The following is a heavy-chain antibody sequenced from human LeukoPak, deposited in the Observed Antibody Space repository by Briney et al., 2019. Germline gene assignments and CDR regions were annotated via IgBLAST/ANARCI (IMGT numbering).Heavy chain of an antibody. CDR2: INNDASRT. V-gene: IGHV3-74*01. Sequence: GGSLRLSCAASGFTFSSYWMHWVRQAPGKWLVWVSHINNDASRTDYADSVKGRFTISRDNAKNTLYLQMNSLRAEDTAVYYCTYYESARGHWGQGTLVTVSS. D-gene: IGHD3-10*01. J-gene: IGHJ4*02. CDR1: GFTFSSYW. CDR3: TYYESARGH.